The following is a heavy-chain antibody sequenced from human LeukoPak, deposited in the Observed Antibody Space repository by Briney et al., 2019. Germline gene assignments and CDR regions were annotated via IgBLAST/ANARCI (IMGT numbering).Heavy chain of an antibody. CDR1: GFTFSSYA. CDR2: ISGSGGRT. CDR3: AKDLYYYDSSGYSPWDY. D-gene: IGHD3-22*01. Sequence: PTGGSLRLSCAASGFTFSSYAMSWVRQAPGKGLEWVSAISGSGGRTNYADSVKGRCSISRDNSKNTLYLQMNSLRIEDTAVYYCAKDLYYYDSSGYSPWDYWGQGTLVTVSS. J-gene: IGHJ4*02. V-gene: IGHV3-23*01.